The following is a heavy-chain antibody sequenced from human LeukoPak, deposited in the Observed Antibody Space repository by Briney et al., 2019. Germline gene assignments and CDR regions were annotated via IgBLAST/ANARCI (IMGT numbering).Heavy chain of an antibody. D-gene: IGHD6-19*01. CDR1: GYTFTSYD. CDR2: MNPNSGNT. CDR3: TKALGISVAPFEK. Sequence: GASVKVSCKASGYTFTSYDINWVRQATGQGLEWMGWMNPNSGNTGYAQKFQGRVTMTRNSSITTAYMELSSLRPEDTAVYYCTKALGISVAPFEKWGQGTLVSVSS. J-gene: IGHJ4*02. V-gene: IGHV1-8*01.